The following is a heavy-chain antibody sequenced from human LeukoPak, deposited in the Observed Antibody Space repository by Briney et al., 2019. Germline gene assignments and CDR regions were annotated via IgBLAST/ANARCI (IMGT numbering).Heavy chain of an antibody. Sequence: ASLRVSCKASGYTFTGYYMHWVRQAPGQGLEWMGWINPNSGGTNYAQTFQGRVTITRDTSISTAYMELSRLRSDDTAVYYCAIDQGYCRSISCYSYWGQGNLGTVSS. CDR3: AIDQGYCRSISCYSY. D-gene: IGHD2-2*01. V-gene: IGHV1-2*02. J-gene: IGHJ4*02. CDR1: GYTFTGYY. CDR2: INPNSGGT.